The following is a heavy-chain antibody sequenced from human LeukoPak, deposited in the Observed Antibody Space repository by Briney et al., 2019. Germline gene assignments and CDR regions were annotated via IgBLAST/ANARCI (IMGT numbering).Heavy chain of an antibody. Sequence: SETLSLTCTVSGGSISSYYWSWIRQPPGKGLEWIGYIYYSGSTNYNPSLKSRVTISVDTSKNQFSLKLSSVTAADTAVYYCARESGYYYDSSGFNWFDPWGQGTLVTVSS. CDR1: GGSISSYY. CDR2: IYYSGST. V-gene: IGHV4-59*12. J-gene: IGHJ5*02. D-gene: IGHD3-22*01. CDR3: ARESGYYYDSSGFNWFDP.